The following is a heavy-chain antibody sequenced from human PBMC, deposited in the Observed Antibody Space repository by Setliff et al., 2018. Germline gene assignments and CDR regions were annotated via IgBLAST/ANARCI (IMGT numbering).Heavy chain of an antibody. Sequence: SETLSLTCAVYGGSFSGYYWSWIRQPPGKGLEWIGEINHSGSTNYNPSLKSRVTISVDTSKNQFSLKLSSVTAADTAVYYCARVVRFLEWLRYYYYYMDVWGKGTTVTVSS. CDR2: INHSGST. CDR3: ARVVRFLEWLRYYYYYMDV. D-gene: IGHD3-3*01. CDR1: GGSFSGYY. V-gene: IGHV4-34*01. J-gene: IGHJ6*03.